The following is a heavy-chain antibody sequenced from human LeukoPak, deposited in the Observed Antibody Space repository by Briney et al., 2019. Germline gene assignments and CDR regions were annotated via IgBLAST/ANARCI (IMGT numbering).Heavy chain of an antibody. V-gene: IGHV4-4*07. D-gene: IGHD3-10*01. J-gene: IGHJ4*02. CDR3: ASHLRHASGTYYNAHFAY. Sequence: PSETLSLTCTVSGGSIETYYWNWIRQPSGKGLEWIGRIYAGGYTDYNPSLNSRVTMSLDTSKNLFSLKLNSVTAADTAAYYCASHLRHASGTYYNAHFAYWSQGILVTVSS. CDR2: IYAGGYT. CDR1: GGSIETYY.